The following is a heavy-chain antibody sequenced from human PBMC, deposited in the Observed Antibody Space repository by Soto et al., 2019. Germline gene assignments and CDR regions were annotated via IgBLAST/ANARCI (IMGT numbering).Heavy chain of an antibody. CDR3: ATDDMN. CDR1: GHSSTHNG. V-gene: IGHV1-18*01. J-gene: IGHJ2*01. D-gene: IGHD2-21*01. Sequence: ASVKVSCKASGHSSTHNGISWVRRAPGQGLEWMGWININRGDVNHAPKFQGRVTLTTDTSTTTAYMELRSLRLDDTAVYFCATDDMNRGR. CDR2: ININRGDV.